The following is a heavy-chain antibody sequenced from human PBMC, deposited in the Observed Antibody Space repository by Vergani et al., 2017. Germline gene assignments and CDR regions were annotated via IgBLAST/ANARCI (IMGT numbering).Heavy chain of an antibody. V-gene: IGHV4-34*01. CDR1: GGSFSGYY. D-gene: IGHD2-2*01. Sequence: QVQLQESGPGLVKPSETLSLTCAVYGGSFSGYYWSWIRQPPGKGLEWIGEINHSGSTNYNPSLKSRVTISVDTSKNQFSLKLSSVTAADTAVYYCARGRGGNDIVVVPAAVDAFDIWGQGTMVTVSS. CDR3: ARGRGGNDIVVVPAAVDAFDI. CDR2: INHSGST. J-gene: IGHJ3*02.